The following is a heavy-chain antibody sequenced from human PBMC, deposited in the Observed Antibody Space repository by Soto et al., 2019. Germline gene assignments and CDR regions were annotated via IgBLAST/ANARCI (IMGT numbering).Heavy chain of an antibody. CDR2: ITSNGGNT. J-gene: IGHJ6*02. CDR3: ARRIPFGYGMNV. CDR1: GFTFSSYA. D-gene: IGHD2-21*01. Sequence: EVQLVESGGGLVQPGGSLRLSCAASGFTFSSYAMHWVCQAPGKGLEYVSDITSNGGNTDYASSVKGRFTISRDNSKNTLYLQMGSPRAEDMAVYYCARRIPFGYGMNVWGQGTTVTVSS. V-gene: IGHV3-64*01.